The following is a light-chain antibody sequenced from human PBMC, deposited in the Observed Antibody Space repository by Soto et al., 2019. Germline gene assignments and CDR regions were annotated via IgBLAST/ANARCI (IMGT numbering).Light chain of an antibody. CDR1: RDISVY. V-gene: IGKV1-33*01. CDR2: DAS. CDR3: QQYDNFPPYT. J-gene: IGKJ2*01. Sequence: DIQMTQSPSSLSASIGDRVTITCQASRDISVYLNWYQHKPGKPPKLLVFDASNLQTGVPSRFSGSGSGTHFSLTISGLQPEDIATYYCQQYDNFPPYTFGQGTKLDIK.